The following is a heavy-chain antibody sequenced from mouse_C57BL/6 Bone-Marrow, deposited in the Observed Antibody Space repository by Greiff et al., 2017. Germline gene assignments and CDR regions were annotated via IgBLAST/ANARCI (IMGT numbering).Heavy chain of an antibody. CDR2: IDPNSGGT. D-gene: IGHD2-1*01. CDR1: GYTFTSYW. Sequence: QVQLQQSGAELVKPGASVKLSCKASGYTFTSYWMHWVKQRPGRSLEWIGRIDPNSGGTKYNEKFKSKATLTVDKPSSTAYMQLSSLTSEDSAVYYCARWGNYGFAWFAYWGQGTLVTVSA. J-gene: IGHJ3*01. CDR3: ARWGNYGFAWFAY. V-gene: IGHV1-72*01.